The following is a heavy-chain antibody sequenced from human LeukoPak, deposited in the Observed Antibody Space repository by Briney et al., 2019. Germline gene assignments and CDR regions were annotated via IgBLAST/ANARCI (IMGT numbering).Heavy chain of an antibody. V-gene: IGHV3-7*03. J-gene: IGHJ4*02. CDR1: GFTFSSYW. CDR2: IKQDGSEK. Sequence: GGSLRLSCAASGFTFSSYWMSWVRQAPGKGLEWVVNIKQDGSEKYYVDSGKGRFTISRDNAKNSLYLQMNSLRAEDTAVYYCAREWGSTTPFFDFWGQGTLVTVSS. D-gene: IGHD3-16*01. CDR3: AREWGSTTPFFDF.